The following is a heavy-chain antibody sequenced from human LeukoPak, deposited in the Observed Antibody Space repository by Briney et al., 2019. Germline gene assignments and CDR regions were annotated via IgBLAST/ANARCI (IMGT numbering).Heavy chain of an antibody. V-gene: IGHV3-74*01. CDR3: ARGEATLGEYFDY. D-gene: IGHD3-16*01. CDR1: GFTFSSYW. J-gene: IGHJ4*02. CDR2: INGDGSST. Sequence: GGSLRLSCAASGFTFSSYWMNWVRQAPGKGLVWVSRINGDGSSTNYADSVKGRFTISRDNAKNSLYLQMNSLRAEDTAVYYCARGEATLGEYFDYWGQGTLVTVSS.